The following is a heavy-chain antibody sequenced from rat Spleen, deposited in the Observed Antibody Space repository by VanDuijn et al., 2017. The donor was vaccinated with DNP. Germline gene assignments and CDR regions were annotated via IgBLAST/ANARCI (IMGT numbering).Heavy chain of an antibody. CDR2: IHTGGSTT. CDR3: TSRPPPTRGPFDY. J-gene: IGHJ2*01. Sequence: EVQLVESGGGLVQPGRSLKLSCAASGFTFSNYGMHWIRQAPTKGLEWVASIHTGGSTTYYRDSVKGRFTISRDNAKSTQYLQMDRLRSEDTATYYCTSRPPPTRGPFDYWGQGVTVTVSS. D-gene: IGHD1-4*01. CDR1: GFTFSNYG. V-gene: IGHV5-19*01.